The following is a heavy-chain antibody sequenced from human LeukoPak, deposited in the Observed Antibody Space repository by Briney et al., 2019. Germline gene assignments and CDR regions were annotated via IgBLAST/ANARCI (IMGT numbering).Heavy chain of an antibody. CDR1: GGSISSYY. Sequence: SETLSLTCTVSGGSISSYYWSWIRQPPGKGLEWIGYIYYSGSTNYNPSLKSRVTISVDTSKNQFSLKLSSVTAADTAVYYCARQIGLVGSGWSIFDYWGQGTLVTVSS. V-gene: IGHV4-59*08. J-gene: IGHJ4*02. CDR2: IYYSGST. CDR3: ARQIGLVGSGWSIFDY. D-gene: IGHD6-13*01.